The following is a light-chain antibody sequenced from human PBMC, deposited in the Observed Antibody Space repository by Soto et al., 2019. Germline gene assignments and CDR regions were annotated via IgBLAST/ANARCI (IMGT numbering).Light chain of an antibody. CDR2: AAS. Sequence: AIRMTQSPSSLSASTGDRVTISCRASQGISSYLAWYQKKPGKAPKLLIYAASTLQSGVPSRFSGSGSGSDFTLTISCLQSEDFATYYGQQYYSYPRAFGQGTKVEIK. CDR3: QQYYSYPRA. V-gene: IGKV1-8*01. CDR1: QGISSY. J-gene: IGKJ1*01.